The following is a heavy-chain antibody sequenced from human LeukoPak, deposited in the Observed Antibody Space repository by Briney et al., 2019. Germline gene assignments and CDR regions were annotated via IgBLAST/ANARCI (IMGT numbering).Heavy chain of an antibody. Sequence: PGGSLRLSCAASGFTFSSYSMNWVRQAPGKGLEWVAIISYDGSNEYYADSVKGRFTISRDNSKNTLYLQMNSLRAADTAVYYCARDPGLTIRGGDYWGQGTLVTVSS. J-gene: IGHJ4*02. CDR3: ARDPGLTIRGGDY. V-gene: IGHV3-30*03. CDR1: GFTFSSYS. CDR2: ISYDGSNE. D-gene: IGHD3-3*01.